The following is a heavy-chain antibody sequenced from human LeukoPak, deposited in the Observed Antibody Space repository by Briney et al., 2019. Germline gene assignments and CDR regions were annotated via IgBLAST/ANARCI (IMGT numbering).Heavy chain of an antibody. D-gene: IGHD6-25*01. Sequence: ASVKVSCKASGYTFTNYHINWVRQATAQGLEWMGWMNLNNNDSGYGQKFQGRVTITSDTSISTSYMELRSLRSDDPAVYFCARTTSFTRSGYDYWGQGTLVS. V-gene: IGHV1-8*03. CDR3: ARTTSFTRSGYDY. J-gene: IGHJ4*02. CDR2: MNLNNNDS. CDR1: GYTFTNYH.